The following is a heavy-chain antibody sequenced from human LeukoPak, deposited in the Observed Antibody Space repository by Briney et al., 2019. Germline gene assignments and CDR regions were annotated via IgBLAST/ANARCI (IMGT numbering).Heavy chain of an antibody. CDR3: AKDKSLGGYSYGSFDY. Sequence: SGGSLRLSCAASGFTFGDYAIHWVRQAPGKGLEWVSGISWNSGYIGYADSVKGRFTISRDNAKNFLCLQMNSLRPGDTALYYCAKDKSLGGYSYGSFDYWGQGTLITVSS. D-gene: IGHD5-18*01. CDR1: GFTFGDYA. CDR2: ISWNSGYI. J-gene: IGHJ4*02. V-gene: IGHV3-9*01.